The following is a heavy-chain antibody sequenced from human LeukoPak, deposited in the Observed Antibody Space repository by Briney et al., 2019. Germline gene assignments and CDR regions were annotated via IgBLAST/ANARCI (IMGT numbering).Heavy chain of an antibody. CDR1: EFTFSSYA. D-gene: IGHD2-15*01. J-gene: IGHJ6*02. CDR3: ARDSACSGGSCYSPYYYYYGMDV. V-gene: IGHV3-30*04. Sequence: PGRCLRLSCAASEFTFSSYAMHWVRQAPGKGLEWVAVISYDGSNKYYADSVKGRFTISRDNSKNTLYLQMNSLRAEDTAVYYCARDSACSGGSCYSPYYYYYGMDVWGQGTTVTVSS. CDR2: ISYDGSNK.